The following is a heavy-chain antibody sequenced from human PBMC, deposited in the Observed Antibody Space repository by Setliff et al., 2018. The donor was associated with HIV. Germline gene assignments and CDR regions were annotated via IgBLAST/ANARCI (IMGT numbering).Heavy chain of an antibody. CDR3: ATGRDSSGYYFLADY. J-gene: IGHJ4*02. V-gene: IGHV1-2*02. Sequence: GASVKVSCKTSGYTFTGYHMHWVRQATGQGLEWMGWINPNSGGTIYAQKFQDRVTMTRDTSSSTAYMELSRLRSDDTAIYYCATGRDSSGYYFLADYWGRGTLVTVS. D-gene: IGHD3-22*01. CDR2: INPNSGGT. CDR1: GYTFTGYH.